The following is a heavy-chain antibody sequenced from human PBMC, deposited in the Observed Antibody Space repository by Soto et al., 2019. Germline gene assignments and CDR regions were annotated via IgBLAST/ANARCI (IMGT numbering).Heavy chain of an antibody. D-gene: IGHD3-10*01. CDR1: GGSISSGGYY. J-gene: IGHJ5*02. CDR2: IYYSGST. CDR3: ARGMITMVRGVIISTFDP. Sequence: SETLSLTCTVSGGSISSGGYYWSWIRQHPGKGLEWIGYIYYSGSTYYNPSLKSRVTISVDTSKNQFSLKLSSVTAADTAVYYCARGMITMVRGVIISTFDPWGQGTLVTVSS. V-gene: IGHV4-31*03.